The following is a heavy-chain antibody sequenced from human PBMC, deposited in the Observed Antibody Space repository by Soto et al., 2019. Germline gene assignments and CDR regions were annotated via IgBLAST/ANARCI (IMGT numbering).Heavy chain of an antibody. D-gene: IGHD6-13*01. V-gene: IGHV4-30-2*01. CDR1: GGSISGTTYS. Sequence: QLQLQESGSGLVKPSQTLSLTCAVSGGSISGTTYSWSWIRQPPGKGLEWIGYIYDSGNTYYNPSLKSQFSISVDRSKNQFSLKLSSVTAADTAAYYCARGQGAAAGHSNFDYWGQGALGTVSS. CDR3: ARGQGAAAGHSNFDY. CDR2: IYDSGNT. J-gene: IGHJ4*02.